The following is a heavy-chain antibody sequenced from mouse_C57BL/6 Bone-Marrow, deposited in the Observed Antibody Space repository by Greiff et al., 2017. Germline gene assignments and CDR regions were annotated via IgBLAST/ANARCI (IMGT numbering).Heavy chain of an antibody. CDR1: GYTFTSYW. V-gene: IGHV1-5*01. CDR3: NYGSSYYLDD. CDR2: IYPGNSAT. J-gene: IGHJ2*01. D-gene: IGHD1-1*01. Sequence: DVQLQESGTVLARPGASVKMSCKTSGYTFTSYWMHWVKQRPGQGLEWIGAIYPGNSATSYNQKFKGKAKLTAVTSASTAYMERSRLTNEDSAVEYCNYGSSYYLDDWGQGTTRTVSS.